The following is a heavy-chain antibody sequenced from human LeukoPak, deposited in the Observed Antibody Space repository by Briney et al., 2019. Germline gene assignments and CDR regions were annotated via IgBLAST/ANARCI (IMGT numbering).Heavy chain of an antibody. D-gene: IGHD3-10*01. CDR3: ARNPYRSGAMDV. CDR2: MTPTSGNT. Sequence: ASVKVSCKASGYTFTTYDINWLRQATRQGLEWMGWMTPTSGNTGYAQKFQGRVTLTRNTSTNTAYMELSSLRSDDTAVYYCARNPYRSGAMDVWGQGTTVTVSS. CDR1: GYTFTTYD. J-gene: IGHJ6*02. V-gene: IGHV1-8*02.